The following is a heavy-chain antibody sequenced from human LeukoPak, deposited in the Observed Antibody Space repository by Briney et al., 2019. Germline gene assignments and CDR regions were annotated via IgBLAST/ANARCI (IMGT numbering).Heavy chain of an antibody. J-gene: IGHJ4*02. V-gene: IGHV4-39*01. CDR1: GGSISSSSYY. D-gene: IGHD6-13*01. Sequence: PSETLSLTCTVSGGSISSSSYYWGWIRQPPGKGLEWIGSIYYSGSTYYNPSLKSRVTISVDTSKNQFSLKLSSVTAADTAVYYCAGPMGDSSSWFDYWDQGTLVTVSS. CDR2: IYYSGST. CDR3: AGPMGDSSSWFDY.